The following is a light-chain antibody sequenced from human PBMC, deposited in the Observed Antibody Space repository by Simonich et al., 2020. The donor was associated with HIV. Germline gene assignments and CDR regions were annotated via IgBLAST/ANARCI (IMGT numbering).Light chain of an antibody. V-gene: IGKV1-9*01. J-gene: IGKJ4*01. Sequence: IQLTQSPSFLSASVGDRVTITCRASQGISSYLAWYQQKPGKAPKLLIYAATTLQSGFPTRFSGSGFGTEFTLTNSRLPPEDFATYYCQHLNSFLPFPFGGGTKVEIK. CDR2: AAT. CDR3: QHLNSFLPFP. CDR1: QGISSY.